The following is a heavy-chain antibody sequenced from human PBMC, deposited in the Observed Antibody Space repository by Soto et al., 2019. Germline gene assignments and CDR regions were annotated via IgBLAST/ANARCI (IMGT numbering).Heavy chain of an antibody. CDR2: ITCDGSDT. D-gene: IGHD5-18*01. J-gene: IGHJ1*01. CDR3: MKENRKDSYGEH. Sequence: QVQLVESGGGVVQPGGSLTLSCAASGFPFSSYGMHWVRQAPGKGLVWVAGITCDGSDTQYLDSVKGRFTVSRDNSKNTMCLKMNSMTAEYTAVEYCMKENRKDSYGEHWGQGTLVTVSS. CDR1: GFPFSSYG. V-gene: IGHV3-30*18.